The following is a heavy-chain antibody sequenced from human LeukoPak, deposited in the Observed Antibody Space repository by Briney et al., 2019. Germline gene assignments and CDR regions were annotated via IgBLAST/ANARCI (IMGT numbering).Heavy chain of an antibody. J-gene: IGHJ3*02. Sequence: AGSLSLSCVASGFLFSSYWMNWVRQAPGKGLVWVSRINSDGSSTSYADSVKGRFTISRDNAKNTLFLQMNSLRAEDTAVYYCARGPGAFDIWGQGTMVTVSS. D-gene: IGHD2-2*01. V-gene: IGHV3-74*01. CDR1: GFLFSSYW. CDR3: ARGPGAFDI. CDR2: INSDGSST.